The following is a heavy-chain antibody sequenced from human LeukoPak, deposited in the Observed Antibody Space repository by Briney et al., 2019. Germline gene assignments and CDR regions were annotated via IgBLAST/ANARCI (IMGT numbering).Heavy chain of an antibody. CDR2: INSSGTYI. CDR1: GFTYNKYN. J-gene: IGHJ6*03. D-gene: IGHD1-26*01. V-gene: IGHV3-21*01. Sequence: GGSLTLSCAPYGFTYNKYNKKWLREAPGRAVEGVSYINSSGTYILYTDTERGRFTISRDNAKNSLYLQMNSLGPEDTAVYYCARDPYSGNYGNYYYYYMDVWGKGTTVTISS. CDR3: ARDPYSGNYGNYYYYYMDV.